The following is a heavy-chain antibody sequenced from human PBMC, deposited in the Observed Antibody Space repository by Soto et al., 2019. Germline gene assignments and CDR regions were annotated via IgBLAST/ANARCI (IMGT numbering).Heavy chain of an antibody. CDR2: INHSGST. J-gene: IGHJ6*03. D-gene: IGHD6-13*01. CDR1: GGSFSGYY. V-gene: IGHV4-34*01. CDR3: AVSLPKRWGQQLVLGDYYYYYYMDV. Sequence: TSETLSLTCAVYGGSFSGYYWSWIRQPPGKGLEWIGEINHSGSTNYNPSLKSRVTISVDTSKNQFSLKLSSVTAADTAVYYCAVSLPKRWGQQLVLGDYYYYYYMDVWGKGTTVTV.